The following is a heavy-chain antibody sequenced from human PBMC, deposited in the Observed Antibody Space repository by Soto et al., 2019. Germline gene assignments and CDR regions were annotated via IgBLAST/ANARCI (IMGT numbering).Heavy chain of an antibody. D-gene: IGHD2-2*01. CDR2: VSGSGGST. CDR3: AKDREVPAAFNWFDP. V-gene: IGHV3-23*01. J-gene: IGHJ5*02. Sequence: PGGSLRLSCAASGLTFSSYAMSWVRQAPGKGLEWVSAVSGSGGSTHYADPVKGRFTISRDNSKNTLYLQMNSLRAEDTAVYYCAKDREVPAAFNWFDPWGQGTLVTVSS. CDR1: GLTFSSYA.